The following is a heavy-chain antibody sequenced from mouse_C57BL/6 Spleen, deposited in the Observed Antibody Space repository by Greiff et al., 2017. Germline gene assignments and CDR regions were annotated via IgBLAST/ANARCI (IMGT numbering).Heavy chain of an antibody. Sequence: QVQLQQPGAELVKPGASVKLSCKASGYTFPSYWMHWVKQRPGQGLEWIGMIHPNSGSTNYNEKFKSKATLTVDKSSSTAYMQLSSLTSEDSAVYYCASPGNLGDYFDYWGQGTTLTVSS. V-gene: IGHV1-64*01. J-gene: IGHJ2*01. D-gene: IGHD2-1*01. CDR1: GYTFPSYW. CDR2: IHPNSGST. CDR3: ASPGNLGDYFDY.